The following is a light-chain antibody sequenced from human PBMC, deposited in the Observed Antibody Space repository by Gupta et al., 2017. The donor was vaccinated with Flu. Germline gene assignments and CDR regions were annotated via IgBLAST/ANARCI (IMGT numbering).Light chain of an antibody. Sequence: EIVLTPSPATLSLSPGERATLSCRASQSVSSYLAWYQQKPGQAPRLLIYDASNRATGIPARFSGSGSGTDFTLTISSREPEDFAVYYCQQRSNWPPEVTFGHGTKVDIK. CDR1: QSVSSY. CDR3: QQRSNWPPEVT. J-gene: IGKJ3*01. V-gene: IGKV3-11*01. CDR2: DAS.